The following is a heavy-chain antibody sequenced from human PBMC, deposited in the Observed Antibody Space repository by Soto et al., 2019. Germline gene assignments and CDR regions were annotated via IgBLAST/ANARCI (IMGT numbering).Heavy chain of an antibody. V-gene: IGHV3-66*01. CDR2: IYSGGST. CDR3: AAYSHKGY. Sequence: EEQLVESGGDLVQPGGSLRLSCAASGFTGSNNYMSWVRQAPGKGLEWVSLIYSGGSTYYADSVKGRFTISRDSSKNTPYLQMNSLRAEDTAMYYCAAYSHKGYWGQGTLVTVSS. J-gene: IGHJ4*02. CDR1: GFTGSNNY. D-gene: IGHD3-16*01.